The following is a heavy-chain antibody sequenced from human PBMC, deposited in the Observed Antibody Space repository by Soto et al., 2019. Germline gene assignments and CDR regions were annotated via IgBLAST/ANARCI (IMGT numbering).Heavy chain of an antibody. D-gene: IGHD2-2*03. J-gene: IGHJ4*01. CDR3: ARSGYGCSGFDH. Sequence: PSETLSLTCTVSHSSVSSDPFYWTSIRQHPGKGLEWFAYIYYRGNTYYRPSLKSRVSIPIDTSQTQFSLRLNSVTAADTDVYYCARSGYGCSGFDHWGQGTLVTVSS. V-gene: IGHV4-31*03. CDR2: IYYRGNT. CDR1: HSSVSSDPFY.